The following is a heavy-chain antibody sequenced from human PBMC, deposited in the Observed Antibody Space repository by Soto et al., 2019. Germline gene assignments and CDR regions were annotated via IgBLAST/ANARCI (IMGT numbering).Heavy chain of an antibody. CDR1: GFTFSSYA. CDR3: AKDGRSSSLLSYYYYGMDV. D-gene: IGHD6-6*01. CDR2: ISGSGGST. Sequence: GGSLRLSCAASGFTFSSYAMSGVLQAPGKGLEWVSAISGSGGSTYDADAVKGRFTISRDNSKNTLYLQMNSLRAEDTAVSYCAKDGRSSSLLSYYYYGMDVWGQGTTVTVPS. J-gene: IGHJ6*02. V-gene: IGHV3-23*01.